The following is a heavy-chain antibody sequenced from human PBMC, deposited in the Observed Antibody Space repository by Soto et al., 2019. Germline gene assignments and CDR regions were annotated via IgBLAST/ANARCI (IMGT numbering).Heavy chain of an antibody. Sequence: QITLKESGPPLVRPTQTLTLTCAFSGFSLSTSGVGVGWIRQPPGKALEWLAVIYWDDSKHYSPSLRSRLTITKDTSKYQVVLTMTNMDPMDTGPYYFAHKGPEDWPLDYWGQGTLVTVSS. CDR3: AHKGPEDWPLDY. D-gene: IGHD3-9*01. CDR2: IYWDDSK. CDR1: GFSLSTSGVG. J-gene: IGHJ4*02. V-gene: IGHV2-5*02.